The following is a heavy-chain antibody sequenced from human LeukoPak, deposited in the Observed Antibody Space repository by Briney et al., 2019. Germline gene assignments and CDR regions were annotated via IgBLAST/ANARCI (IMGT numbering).Heavy chain of an antibody. J-gene: IGHJ4*02. D-gene: IGHD5-24*01. Sequence: ASVKVSCKASGYTFTKYYVHWVRQAPGQGLEWMGMINPSASSTSYAQTFQGRVTMTRDTSTSTVYMGLSSLRSEDTAVYYCAREPIEMATRFFDYWGQGTLVTVSS. CDR2: INPSASST. CDR1: GYTFTKYY. V-gene: IGHV1-46*01. CDR3: AREPIEMATRFFDY.